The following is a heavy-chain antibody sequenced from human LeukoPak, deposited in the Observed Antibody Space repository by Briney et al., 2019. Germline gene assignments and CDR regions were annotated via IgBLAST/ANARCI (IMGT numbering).Heavy chain of an antibody. J-gene: IGHJ4*02. CDR2: IIPIFGTA. V-gene: IGHV1-69*05. Sequence: GASVKVSCKASGYLFTSYGISWVRQAPGQGLEWMGGIIPIFGTANYAQKFQGRVTITTDESTSTAYMELSSLRSEDTAVYYCARGCSSTSCYTFFDYWGQGTLVTVS. CDR3: ARGCSSTSCYTFFDY. D-gene: IGHD2-2*02. CDR1: GYLFTSYG.